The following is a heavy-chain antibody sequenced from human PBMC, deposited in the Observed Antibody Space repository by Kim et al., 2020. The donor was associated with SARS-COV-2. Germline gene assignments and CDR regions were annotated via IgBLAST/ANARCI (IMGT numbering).Heavy chain of an antibody. V-gene: IGHV4-39*01. CDR3: VRDRNINWFYY. J-gene: IGHJ5*01. CDR2: IDYRGTT. CDR1: GDYISRSDHY. Sequence: SETLSLTCTVSGDYISRSDHYWGWIRQPPGKGLEWIGSIDYRGTTYYTSSLKSRVTISVDTSKSRCSLKVNSLTAADTGVYFCVRDRNINWFYYWGPGTLVTVSS.